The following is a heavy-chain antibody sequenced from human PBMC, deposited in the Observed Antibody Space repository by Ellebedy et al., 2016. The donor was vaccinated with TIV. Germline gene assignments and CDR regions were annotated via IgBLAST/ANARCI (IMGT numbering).Heavy chain of an antibody. D-gene: IGHD3-10*01. Sequence: GESLKISXAASGFTFGSSAMSWVRQAPGKGLEWVSSIRGSDGSTHYADSVEGRFTISRDSSRNTLYLQMNSLRAEDTGIYYCATHYSGSGSYKDGMDVWGQGTTVAVS. CDR1: GFTFGSSA. CDR3: ATHYSGSGSYKDGMDV. CDR2: IRGSDGST. J-gene: IGHJ6*02. V-gene: IGHV3-23*01.